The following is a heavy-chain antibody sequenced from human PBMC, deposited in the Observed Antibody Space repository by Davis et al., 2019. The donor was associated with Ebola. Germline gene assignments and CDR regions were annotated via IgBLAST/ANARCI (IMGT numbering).Heavy chain of an antibody. J-gene: IGHJ4*02. CDR2: ISAYNGNT. CDR1: GYTFTSYD. Sequence: AASVKVSCKASGYTFTSYDINWVRQATGQGLEWMGWISAYNGNTNYAQKLQGRVTMTTDTSTSTAYMELRSLRSDDTAVYYCARVPYYDSSGYYPGYYFDSWGQGTLVTVSS. CDR3: ARVPYYDSSGYYPGYYFDS. D-gene: IGHD3-22*01. V-gene: IGHV1-18*01.